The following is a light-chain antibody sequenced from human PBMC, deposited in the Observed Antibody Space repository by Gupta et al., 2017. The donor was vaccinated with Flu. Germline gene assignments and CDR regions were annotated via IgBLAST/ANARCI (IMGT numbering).Light chain of an antibody. J-gene: IGKJ5*01. CDR2: DAT. V-gene: IGKV3-11*01. Sequence: EVVLTQSPATLSLSPGDRAILSCRASQSLSSYLAWYQQKPGQAPRLLIYDATSRATGIPARFSGSGSGTDFTLSISSLEPEDFAVYYCQQRTNWPAFGQGTRLEIK. CDR1: QSLSSY. CDR3: QQRTNWPA.